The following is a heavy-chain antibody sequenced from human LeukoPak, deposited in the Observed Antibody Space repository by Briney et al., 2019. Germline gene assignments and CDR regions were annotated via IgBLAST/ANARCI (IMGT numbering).Heavy chain of an antibody. V-gene: IGHV3-7*01. CDR2: INQDGSEK. CDR1: GFTFSSYW. J-gene: IGHJ3*02. D-gene: IGHD1-26*01. CDR3: ARDTGSYYGAFDI. Sequence: GGSLRLSCAASGFTFSSYWMDWVRQAPGEGLEWVASINQDGSEKYYVDSVKGRFTIFRDNAKNSLYLQMNSLRAEDTAVYYCARDTGSYYGAFDIWGQGTMVTVSS.